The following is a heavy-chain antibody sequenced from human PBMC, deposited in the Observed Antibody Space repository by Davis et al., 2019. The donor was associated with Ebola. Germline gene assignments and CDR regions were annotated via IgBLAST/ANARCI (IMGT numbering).Heavy chain of an antibody. J-gene: IGHJ3*01. D-gene: IGHD5-18*01. V-gene: IGHV1-69*04. CDR3: ARNVDTAFPL. Sequence: SVQVSCQASGCTFLSYAISWVRQAPGQGLEWMGRIIPILGIANYAQKFQGRVTITADKSTSTAYMELSSLRSEDTAVYYCARNVDTAFPLWGQGTMVTVSS. CDR1: GCTFLSYA. CDR2: IIPILGIA.